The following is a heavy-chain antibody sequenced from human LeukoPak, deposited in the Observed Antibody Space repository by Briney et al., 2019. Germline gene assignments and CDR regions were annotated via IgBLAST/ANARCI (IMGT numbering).Heavy chain of an antibody. D-gene: IGHD3-9*01. V-gene: IGHV1-2*04. Sequence: ASVKVSCKASGYTFTGYYMHWVRQAPGQGLEWMGWINPNSGGTNYAQKFQGWVTMTRDTSISTAYMELSRPRSDDTAVYYCARGILTGYGGFDPWGQGTLVTVSS. CDR1: GYTFTGYY. CDR2: INPNSGGT. CDR3: ARGILTGYGGFDP. J-gene: IGHJ5*02.